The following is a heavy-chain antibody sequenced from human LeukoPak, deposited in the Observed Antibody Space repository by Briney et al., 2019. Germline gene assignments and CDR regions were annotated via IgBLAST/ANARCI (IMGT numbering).Heavy chain of an antibody. J-gene: IGHJ5*02. CDR1: GYTCTSYG. V-gene: IGHV1-18*01. D-gene: IGHD3-10*01. Sequence: ASVQVSCKASGYTCTSYGYSWVRQAPAQGLEWMGWISAYNGNTNYAQKLQGRVTMNTDTSTSTAYMELRRLRSGDTAVYYCARALPGGFDPWGQGTLVTVSS. CDR2: ISAYNGNT. CDR3: ARALPGGFDP.